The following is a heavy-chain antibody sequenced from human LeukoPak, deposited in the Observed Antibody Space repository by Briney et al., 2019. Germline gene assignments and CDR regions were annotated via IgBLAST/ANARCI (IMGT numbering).Heavy chain of an antibody. CDR3: ARFVVVVAGYYFDY. Sequence: ASVKVSCKASGYTFTGYYMHWVRQAPGQGLEWMGWINPNSGGTNYAQKFQGRVTMTRDTSISTAYMELSRLRSDDTAVYYCARFVVVVAGYYFDYWGQGTLVTVSS. CDR2: INPNSGGT. J-gene: IGHJ4*02. CDR1: GYTFTGYY. D-gene: IGHD2-15*01. V-gene: IGHV1-2*02.